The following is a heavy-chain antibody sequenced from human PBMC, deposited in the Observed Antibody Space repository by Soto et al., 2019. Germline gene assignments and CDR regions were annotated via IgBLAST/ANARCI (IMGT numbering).Heavy chain of an antibody. CDR1: GFTFSNYA. D-gene: IGHD2-15*01. CDR2: IRGRAGGT. V-gene: IGHV3-23*01. Sequence: PGGSLRLSCAASGFTFSNYAMSWVRQAPGKGLEWVSAIRGRAGGTYYADSVRGRFTISRDNSKNTLFLQMNSLRVEDTAVYYCAKKGHCSGESCYSLGVWGQGTTVTVSS. J-gene: IGHJ6*02. CDR3: AKKGHCSGESCYSLGV.